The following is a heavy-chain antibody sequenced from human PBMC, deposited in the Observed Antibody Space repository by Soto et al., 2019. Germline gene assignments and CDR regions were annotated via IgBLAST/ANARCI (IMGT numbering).Heavy chain of an antibody. V-gene: IGHV4-59*06. D-gene: IGHD4-4*01. CDR1: GGSISSYY. Sequence: LTCTVSGGSISSYYLSWIRQPPGKGLEYIGYIYYSGSTYYNPSLKSRLTISLDTSKNQFSLKLSSVTAADTAVYYCARSHYSAFDVSWFDPWGQGTLVTVSS. CDR3: ARSHYSAFDVSWFDP. CDR2: IYYSGST. J-gene: IGHJ5*02.